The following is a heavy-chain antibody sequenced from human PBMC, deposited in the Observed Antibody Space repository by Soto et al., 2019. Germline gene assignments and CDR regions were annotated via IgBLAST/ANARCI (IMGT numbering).Heavy chain of an antibody. V-gene: IGHV5-51*01. CDR3: ARKDKSGYFNWFDP. CDR1: GYRFTSYW. D-gene: IGHD3-22*01. CDR2: IFPSDSDT. J-gene: IGHJ5*02. Sequence: GESLKISCRTSGYRFTSYWIAWVRQMPGKGLEWMGIIFPSDSDTRYSPSFQGQVTISADRSTSTVFPQWASLKASDTAVYFCARKDKSGYFNWFDPWGQGTLVTVSS.